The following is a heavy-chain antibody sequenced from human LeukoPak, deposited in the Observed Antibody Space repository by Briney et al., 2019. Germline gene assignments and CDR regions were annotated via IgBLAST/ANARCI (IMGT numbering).Heavy chain of an antibody. CDR3: TRLASGSSRDY. CDR1: GLSFNTYS. CDR2: ISVRSDTT. V-gene: IGHV3-48*04. J-gene: IGHJ4*02. D-gene: IGHD2-15*01. Sequence: PGGSLRLSCAGSGLSFNTYSMNWLRQAPGKGLEWISYISVRSDTTYYADSVEGRFTISRDDAKNSLFLQFHSLRVDDTAVYYCTRLASGSSRDYWGQGTLVTVSS.